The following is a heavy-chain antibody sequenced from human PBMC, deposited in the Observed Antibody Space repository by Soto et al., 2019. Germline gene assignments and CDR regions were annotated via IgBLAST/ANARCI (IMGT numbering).Heavy chain of an antibody. CDR3: ARVGAGGNRESLAYSYAMDV. D-gene: IGHD5-18*01. J-gene: IGHJ6*02. CDR1: GYTFIDYA. CDR2: ISGYNGNT. Sequence: QVRLVQSGAEVKRPGASMKVSCKASGYTFIDYAISWVRQAPGQGLEWMGWISGYNGNTIYAQKVQGLAPLTTDTSTRTVFREPRSLRSDDTAVYYCARVGAGGNRESLAYSYAMDVWGQGTTVIVSS. V-gene: IGHV1-18*01.